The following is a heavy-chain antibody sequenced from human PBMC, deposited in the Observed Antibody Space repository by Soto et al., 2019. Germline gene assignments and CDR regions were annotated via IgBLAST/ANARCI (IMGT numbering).Heavy chain of an antibody. V-gene: IGHV3-23*01. CDR3: VKGYWKGDV. D-gene: IGHD1-1*01. CDR2: MSGSGGSI. CDR1: GFTFSTYA. J-gene: IGHJ6*02. Sequence: EVQLLESGGGLVQPGGSLRLSCAASGFTFSTYAMNWVRQAPGNGLEWVSAMSGSGGSIHYADSVKGRFTISRDNSKTTLYLQMTSLRDEDTAVYHCVKGYWKGDVWGQGTTVTVSS.